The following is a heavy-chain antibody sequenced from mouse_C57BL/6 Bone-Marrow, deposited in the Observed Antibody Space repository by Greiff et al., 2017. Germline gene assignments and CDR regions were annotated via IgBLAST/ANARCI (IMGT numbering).Heavy chain of an antibody. V-gene: IGHV2-2*01. D-gene: IGHD3-1*01. Sequence: QVQLKQSGPGLVQPSQSLSITCTVSGFSLTSYGVHWVRQSPGKGLEWLGVIWSGGSTDYNAAFISRLSSSKDNSKCQVFFKMNSLQADDTAIYYCARPLVPRRTALGDYAMDYWGQGTSVTVSS. CDR2: IWSGGST. CDR1: GFSLTSYG. J-gene: IGHJ4*01. CDR3: ARPLVPRRTALGDYAMDY.